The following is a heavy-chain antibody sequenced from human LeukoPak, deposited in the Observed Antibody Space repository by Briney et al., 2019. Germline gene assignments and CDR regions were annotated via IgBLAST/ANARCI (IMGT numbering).Heavy chain of an antibody. CDR2: IYYSGST. CDR3: ARPSGSYLNFDY. D-gene: IGHD1-26*01. J-gene: IGHJ4*02. CDR1: GGSISSYY. V-gene: IGHV4-39*01. Sequence: SETLSLTCSVSGGSISSYYWGWIRQPPGKGLEWIGSIYYSGSTYYNPSLKSRVTISVDTSKNQFSLKLSSVTAADTAVYYCARPSGSYLNFDYWGQGTLVTVSS.